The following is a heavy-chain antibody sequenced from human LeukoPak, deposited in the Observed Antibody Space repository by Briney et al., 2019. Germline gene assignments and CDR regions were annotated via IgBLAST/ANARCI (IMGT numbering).Heavy chain of an antibody. Sequence: GGSLRLSCAASGFTFSSYGMSWVRQAPGKGLEWVSVITYNSDTTYYAESVKGRFTISRDNSKNTLYLQMNSLRAEDTAVYYCAKGYDTTYYHYYSMDVWGQGTTVTISS. CDR1: GFTFSSYG. CDR2: ITYNSDTT. V-gene: IGHV3-23*01. D-gene: IGHD3-22*01. CDR3: AKGYDTTYYHYYSMDV. J-gene: IGHJ6*03.